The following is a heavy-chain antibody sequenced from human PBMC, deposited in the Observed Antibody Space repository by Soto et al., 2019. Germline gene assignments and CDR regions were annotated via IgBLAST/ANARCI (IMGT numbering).Heavy chain of an antibody. CDR1: GGSISSGGYS. V-gene: IGHV4-30-2*01. J-gene: IGHJ4*02. CDR2: IYHSGST. D-gene: IGHD2-15*01. CDR3: ARVVVVAATLYYFDY. Sequence: QLQLQESGSGLVKPSQTLSLTCAVSGGSISSGGYSWSWIRQPPGKGLEWIGYIYHSGSTYYNPSLKSRVTISVDRSKNQLSLKLSSVTAADTAVYYCARVVVVAATLYYFDYWGQGTLVTVSS.